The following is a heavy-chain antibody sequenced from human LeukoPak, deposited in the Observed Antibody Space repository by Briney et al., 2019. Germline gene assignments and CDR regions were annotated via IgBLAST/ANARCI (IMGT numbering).Heavy chain of an antibody. Sequence: GGSLRLSCSASGFTISIYAMHWVRQAPGKGLEYVSGISSKGVSTYYADSVKGRFTISRDNSKDTMFLQMSSLRAEDTAVYYCVKGGQYSSSSHFDYWGQGTLVTVSS. CDR3: VKGGQYSSSSHFDY. CDR2: ISSKGVST. J-gene: IGHJ4*02. D-gene: IGHD6-6*01. V-gene: IGHV3-64D*09. CDR1: GFTISIYA.